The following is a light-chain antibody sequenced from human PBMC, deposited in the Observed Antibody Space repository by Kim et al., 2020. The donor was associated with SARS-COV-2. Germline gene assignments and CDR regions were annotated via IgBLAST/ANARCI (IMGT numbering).Light chain of an antibody. CDR3: QAWDSSVV. CDR1: KLWDKY. V-gene: IGLV3-1*01. J-gene: IGLJ2*01. CDR2: QDS. Sequence: SYELTQPPSVSVSPGQTASITCSGDKLWDKYACWYQQKPGQSPVLVIYQDSKRPSGIPERFSGSNSGNTATLTISGTQAMDEADYYCQAWDSSVVFG.